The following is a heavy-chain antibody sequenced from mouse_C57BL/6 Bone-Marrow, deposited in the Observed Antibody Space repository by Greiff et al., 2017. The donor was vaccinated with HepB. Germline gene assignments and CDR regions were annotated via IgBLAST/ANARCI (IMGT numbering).Heavy chain of an antibody. CDR1: GYSITSGYY. J-gene: IGHJ2*01. Sequence: EVKLVESGPGLVKPSQSLSLTCSVPGYSITSGYYWNWIRQFPGNKLEWMGYISYDGSNNYNPSLKNRISITRDTSKNQFFLKLNSVTTEDTATYYCARGTRFGYWGQGTTLTVSS. V-gene: IGHV3-6*01. CDR3: ARGTRFGY. CDR2: ISYDGSN.